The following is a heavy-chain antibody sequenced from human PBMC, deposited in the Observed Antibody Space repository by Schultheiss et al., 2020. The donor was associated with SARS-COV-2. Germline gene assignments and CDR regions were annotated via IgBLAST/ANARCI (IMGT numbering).Heavy chain of an antibody. J-gene: IGHJ3*02. CDR2: ISWNSGSI. D-gene: IGHD3-16*01. Sequence: GGSLRLSCAASGFTFDDYGMSWVRQAPGKGLEWVSGISWNSGSIGYADSVKGRFTISRDNSKNTLYLQMNSLRAEDTAVYYCARVGRSDAFDIWGQGTMVTVSS. CDR1: GFTFDDYG. V-gene: IGHV3-20*04. CDR3: ARVGRSDAFDI.